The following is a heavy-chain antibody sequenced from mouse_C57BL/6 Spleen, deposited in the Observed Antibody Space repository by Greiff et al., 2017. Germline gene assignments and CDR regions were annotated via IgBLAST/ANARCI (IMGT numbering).Heavy chain of an antibody. CDR2: ISSGSSTI. V-gene: IGHV5-17*01. CDR1: GFTFSDYG. CDR3: ARPLYEAWFAY. D-gene: IGHD2-3*01. Sequence: EVKLEESGGGLVKPGGSLKLSCAASGFTFSDYGMHWIRQAPEKGLEWVAYISSGSSTIYYADTLKGRFTISRDNAKNTLFLQMTSLRSEDTAMYYCARPLYEAWFAYWGQGTLVTVSA. J-gene: IGHJ3*01.